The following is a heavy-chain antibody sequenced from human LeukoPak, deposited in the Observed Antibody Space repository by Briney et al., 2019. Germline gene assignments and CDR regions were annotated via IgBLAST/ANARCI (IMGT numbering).Heavy chain of an antibody. CDR3: ATPSEAYCGGDCYSRFDY. V-gene: IGHV3-30*04. D-gene: IGHD2-21*02. CDR2: ISYDGSNK. Sequence: GGSLRLSCAASGFTFSTYAMGWVRQAPGKGLEWVAVISYDGSNKYYADSVKGRFTISRDNSKNTLYLQMNSLRAEDTAVYYCATPSEAYCGGDCYSRFDYWGQGTLVTVSS. CDR1: GFTFSTYA. J-gene: IGHJ4*02.